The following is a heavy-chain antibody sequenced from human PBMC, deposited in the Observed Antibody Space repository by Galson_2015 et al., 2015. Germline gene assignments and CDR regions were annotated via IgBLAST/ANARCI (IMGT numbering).Heavy chain of an antibody. V-gene: IGHV3-23*01. D-gene: IGHD4-17*01. CDR3: ARASTVTTGASMGIYN. CDR2: ISGTGGTT. CDR1: GFTSSVYA. Sequence: SLRLSCAASGFTSSVYAMNWVRQAPGKGLQWVSVISGTGGTTYYAASVKGRFTISRDNSGNTLWLQMNSLRADDTAVYYCARASTVTTGASMGIYNWGQGTLVTVSS. J-gene: IGHJ4*02.